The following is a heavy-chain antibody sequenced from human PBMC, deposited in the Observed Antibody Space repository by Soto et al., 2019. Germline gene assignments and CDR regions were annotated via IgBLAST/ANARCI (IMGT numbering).Heavy chain of an antibody. V-gene: IGHV3-53*02. J-gene: IGHJ6*02. CDR1: GFTVNSNY. CDR2: TNTGGTT. Sequence: EVQVLATGGGLIQPGGSLRLSCAASGFTVNSNYMSWVRQAPGEGLQWVSITNTGGTTYYADSVKGRFTVSRDNSKNTLHLQMNSLRAEDTAVYYCAKGDGFNLAVWGQGTTVSVSS. D-gene: IGHD1-26*01. CDR3: AKGDGFNLAV.